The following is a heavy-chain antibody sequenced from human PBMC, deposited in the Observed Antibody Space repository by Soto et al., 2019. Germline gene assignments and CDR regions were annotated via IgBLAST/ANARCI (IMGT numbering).Heavy chain of an antibody. CDR3: ARATWNGGKGFDY. Sequence: QVQLQQWGAGLLKPSETMSLTSAVYGGSFSGYYWSWIRHPPGKGLEWIGAINHNGSTNYNPAVKSRVTISLDPSNNQFSLKLSYVSARGTAVYYCARATWNGGKGFDYWGQGTLVTVSS. V-gene: IGHV4-34*01. J-gene: IGHJ4*02. CDR2: INHNGST. CDR1: GGSFSGYY. D-gene: IGHD1-1*01.